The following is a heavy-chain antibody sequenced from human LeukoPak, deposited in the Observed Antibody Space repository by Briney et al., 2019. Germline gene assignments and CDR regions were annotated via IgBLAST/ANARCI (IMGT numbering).Heavy chain of an antibody. D-gene: IGHD3-22*01. V-gene: IGHV4-59*01. CDR3: ARGVGSGYTDD. CDR1: VDSITRYF. J-gene: IGHJ4*02. Sequence: PETPSLTPIVSVDSITRYFWTWIPPPPGKGLEWIGFVSYSGNTNYNPSLKSRVTISLDTSRNQFSLKLNSVTAADTAVYYCARGVGSGYTDDWGQGTLVTVFS. CDR2: VSYSGNT.